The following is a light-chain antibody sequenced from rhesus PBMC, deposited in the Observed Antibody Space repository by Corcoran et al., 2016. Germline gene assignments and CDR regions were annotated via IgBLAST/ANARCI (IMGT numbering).Light chain of an antibody. CDR1: QSISSW. CDR3: QQYSSSPWT. CDR2: KAA. J-gene: IGKJ1*01. Sequence: DIQMTQSPSSLSASVGDTVTITCRASQSISSWVAWYQQKPGKAPKLLIKKAASLQSGVPSRFSGSGSGTAFTLTISSLQSEDFATYYCQQYSSSPWTFGQGTKVDIK. V-gene: IGKV1-22*01.